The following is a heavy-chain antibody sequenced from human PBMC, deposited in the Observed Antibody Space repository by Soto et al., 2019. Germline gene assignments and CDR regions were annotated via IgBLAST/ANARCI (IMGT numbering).Heavy chain of an antibody. V-gene: IGHV3-72*01. J-gene: IGHJ4*02. CDR2: TRNKANSYTT. Sequence: GGSLRLSCAASGFTFSDHYMDWVRQAPGKGLEWVGRTRNKANSYTTEYAASVKGRFTISRDDSKNSLYLQMNSLKTEDTAVYYCARSSIAAAGTSFDYWGQGTLVTVSS. D-gene: IGHD6-13*01. CDR3: ARSSIAAAGTSFDY. CDR1: GFTFSDHY.